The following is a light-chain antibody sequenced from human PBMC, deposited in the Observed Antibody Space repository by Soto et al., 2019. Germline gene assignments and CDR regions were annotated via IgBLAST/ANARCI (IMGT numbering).Light chain of an antibody. CDR1: QSISSW. Sequence: DIQMTQSPSTLSASVGDRVTITCRASQSISSWLAWYQQKPGKAPKLLIYKASSLQSGAPSRFSGSGSGTEFTLTISSLQPDDFATYYCQQYDSSPTLGQGTRVEIK. V-gene: IGKV1-5*03. J-gene: IGKJ1*01. CDR3: QQYDSSPT. CDR2: KAS.